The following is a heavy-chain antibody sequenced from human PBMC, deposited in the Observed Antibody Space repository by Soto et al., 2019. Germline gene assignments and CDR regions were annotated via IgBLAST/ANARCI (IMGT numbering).Heavy chain of an antibody. CDR1: GFTFSTYA. CDR3: ARENYYGGHVIGSLDF. Sequence: QVQLVESGGGVVQPGRSLRLSCSASGFTFSTYAMQWVRQAPGKGLEWVAVVSADGGIQFYADSVKGRFTISRDNSKDSVYLQMSSLTIEDAAIYYCARENYYGGHVIGSLDFWGRGTLVSVSS. V-gene: IGHV3-30-3*01. CDR2: VSADGGIQ. J-gene: IGHJ2*01. D-gene: IGHD3-22*01.